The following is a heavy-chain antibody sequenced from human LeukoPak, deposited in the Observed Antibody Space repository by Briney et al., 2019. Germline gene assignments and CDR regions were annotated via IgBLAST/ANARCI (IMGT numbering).Heavy chain of an antibody. CDR3: AKGGITMIVGGFDY. J-gene: IGHJ4*02. V-gene: IGHV3-9*03. CDR2: ISWNRGSI. D-gene: IGHD3-22*01. CDR1: GFTFDDYA. Sequence: GGSLRLSCAGSGFTFDDYAMHWVRQAPGKGLEWVSGISWNRGSIGYAYSVKGRFTISRDNAKNSLYLQMTSLRAEDMALYYCAKGGITMIVGGFDYWGQGTLVTVSS.